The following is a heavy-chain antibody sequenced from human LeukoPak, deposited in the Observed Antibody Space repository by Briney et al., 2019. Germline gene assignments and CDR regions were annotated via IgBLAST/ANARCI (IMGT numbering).Heavy chain of an antibody. J-gene: IGHJ6*04. V-gene: IGHV3-11*06. Sequence: PGGSLRLSCAASGFTFSDYYMSWIRQAPGKGLEWVSYISSSSSYTNYADSVKGRFTISRDNAKNSLYLQMSSLRAEDTAVYYCARVGYCSSTSCYERDYYYYSMDVWGKGTTVTVSS. CDR1: GFTFSDYY. CDR2: ISSSSSYT. D-gene: IGHD2-2*01. CDR3: ARVGYCSSTSCYERDYYYYSMDV.